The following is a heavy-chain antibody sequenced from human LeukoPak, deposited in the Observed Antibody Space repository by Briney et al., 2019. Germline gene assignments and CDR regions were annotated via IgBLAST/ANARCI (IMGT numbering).Heavy chain of an antibody. D-gene: IGHD6-19*01. CDR2: IRPDGDRT. V-gene: IGHV3-23*01. CDR1: GFTFSTYA. Sequence: HPGGSLRLSCAASGFTFSTYAITWVRQGPGKGLEWVSAIRPDGDRTYYANSVRGRFTISRDNSKDAVYLQINGLRVEDTAVYYCAREQSGTRGWYTVDYWGQGTLVTVSS. CDR3: AREQSGTRGWYTVDY. J-gene: IGHJ4*02.